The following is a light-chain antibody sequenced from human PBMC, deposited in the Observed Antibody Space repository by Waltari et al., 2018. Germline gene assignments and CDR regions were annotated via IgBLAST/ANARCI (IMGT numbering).Light chain of an antibody. J-gene: IGKJ2*01. Sequence: EIVMTQSPAPLSVSPGERAPLPCRPSQSVTSNLAWYQQKPGQAPRLLIYGASTRATGIPARFSGSGSGTEFTLTISSLQSEDFAVYYCQQYNNWPPNTFGQGTKLEIK. CDR2: GAS. CDR3: QQYNNWPPNT. CDR1: QSVTSN. V-gene: IGKV3-15*01.